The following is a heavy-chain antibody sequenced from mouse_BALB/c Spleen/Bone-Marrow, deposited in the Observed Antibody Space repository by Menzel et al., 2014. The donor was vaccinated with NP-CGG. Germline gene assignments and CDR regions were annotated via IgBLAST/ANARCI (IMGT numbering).Heavy chain of an antibody. Sequence: EVQLQQSGAELMKPGASVKLSCTASGFNIKDTYMHWVKQRPEQGLEWIGRIDPANGNTKYDPKFQGKATITADTSSNTAYLQLSSLTSEDTAVYYCARSHYYGSYAMDYWGQGTSVTVSS. D-gene: IGHD1-2*01. CDR2: IDPANGNT. J-gene: IGHJ4*01. V-gene: IGHV14-3*02. CDR3: ARSHYYGSYAMDY. CDR1: GFNIKDTY.